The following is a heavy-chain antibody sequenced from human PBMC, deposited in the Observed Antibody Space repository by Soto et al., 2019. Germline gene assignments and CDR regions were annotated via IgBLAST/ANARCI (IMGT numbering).Heavy chain of an antibody. D-gene: IGHD3-22*01. J-gene: IGHJ4*02. CDR2: IDPSDSQT. V-gene: IGHV5-10-1*01. CDR1: GYSFAVYW. CDR3: ARXIYDSDTGPNFQYYFDS. Sequence: PGESLKISCKGSGYSFAVYWITWVRQKPGKGHEWMGRIDPSDSQTYYSPSFRGHVTISVTKSITTVFLQWSSLRASDTAMYYCARXIYDSDTGPNFQYYFDSWGQGTPVTVSS.